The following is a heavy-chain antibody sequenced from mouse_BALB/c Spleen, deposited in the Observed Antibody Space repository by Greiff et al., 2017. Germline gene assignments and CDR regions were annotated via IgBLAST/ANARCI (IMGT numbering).Heavy chain of an antibody. D-gene: IGHD2-4*01. CDR2: INPSNGRT. CDR3: AEGDDYAWFAY. CDR1: GYTFTSYW. V-gene: IGHV1S81*02. J-gene: IGHJ3*01. Sequence: QVQLQPGAELVKPGASVKLSCKASGYTFTSYWMHWVKQRPGQGLEWIGEINPSNGRTNYNEKFKSKATLTVDKSSSTAYMQLSSLTSEDSAVYYCAEGDDYAWFAYWGQGTLVTVSA.